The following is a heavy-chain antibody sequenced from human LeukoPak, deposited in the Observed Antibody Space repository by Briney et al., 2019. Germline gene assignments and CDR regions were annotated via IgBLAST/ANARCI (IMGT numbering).Heavy chain of an antibody. V-gene: IGHV3-15*01. D-gene: IGHD1-20*01. CDR2: IKSKTDGGTT. J-gene: IGHJ5*02. CDR3: TTDWELITGTNNWFDP. Sequence: GGSLRLSCAASGFTFSNAWMSWVRQAPGKGLEWVGRIKSKTDGGTTDYAAPVKGRFTTSRDDSKNTLYLQMNSLKTEDTAVYYCTTDWELITGTNNWFDPWGQGTLVTVSS. CDR1: GFTFSNAW.